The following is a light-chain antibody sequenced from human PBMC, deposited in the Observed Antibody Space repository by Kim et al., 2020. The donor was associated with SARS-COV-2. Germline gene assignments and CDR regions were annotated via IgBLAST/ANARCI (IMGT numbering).Light chain of an antibody. CDR1: QSLGYSDGNIY. CDR3: MQGTHWPFT. CDR2: KVS. Sequence: PPSNSCRSSQSLGYSDGNIYLNWFHQRPGQSPRRLIYKVSNRDSGVPDRFSGSGSGTDFTLQISRVEAEDVGVYYCMQGTHWPFTFGPGTKVDIK. J-gene: IGKJ3*01. V-gene: IGKV2-30*01.